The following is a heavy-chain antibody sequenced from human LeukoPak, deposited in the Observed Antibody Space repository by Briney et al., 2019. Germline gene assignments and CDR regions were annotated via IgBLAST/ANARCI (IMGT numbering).Heavy chain of an antibody. CDR2: INHSGST. D-gene: IGHD1-1*01. J-gene: IGHJ3*02. V-gene: IGHV4-39*07. CDR3: ARFATTGTPRSI. CDR1: GGSISSSSYY. Sequence: SETLSLTCTVSGGSISSSSYYWSWIRQPPGKGLEWIGEINHSGSTNYNPSLKSRVTISVDTSKNQFSLKLNSVTAADTAVYYCARFATTGTPRSIWGQGTMVTVSS.